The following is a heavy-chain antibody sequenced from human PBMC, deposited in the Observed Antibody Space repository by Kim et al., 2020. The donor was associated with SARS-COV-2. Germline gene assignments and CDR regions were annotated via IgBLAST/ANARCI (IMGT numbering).Heavy chain of an antibody. CDR3: ARAGLYYYDSSGVHFDY. J-gene: IGHJ4*02. CDR2: INAGNGNT. CDR1: GYTFTSYA. D-gene: IGHD3-22*01. Sequence: ASVKVSCKASGYTFTSYAMHWVRQAPGQRLEWMGWINAGNGNTKYSQKFQGRVTITRDTSASTAYMELSSLRSEDTAVYYCARAGLYYYDSSGVHFDYWGQGTLVTVSS. V-gene: IGHV1-3*01.